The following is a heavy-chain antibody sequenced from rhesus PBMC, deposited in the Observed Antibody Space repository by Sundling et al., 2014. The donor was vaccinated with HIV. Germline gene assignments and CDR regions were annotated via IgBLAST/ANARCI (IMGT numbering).Heavy chain of an antibody. V-gene: IGHV3-28*02. Sequence: DVQLVESGGGLAKPGGSLRVSCAASGFTVSDYWMYWVRQAPGKGLEWISTINSVGTTTYYGDSVKGRFTISRENAKNTLYLQMDSLRADDTAVYYCARDFIPAAEKDYWGQGVLVTVSS. CDR3: ARDFIPAAEKDY. CDR1: GFTVSDYW. D-gene: IGHD6-25*01. CDR2: INSVGTTT. J-gene: IGHJ4*01.